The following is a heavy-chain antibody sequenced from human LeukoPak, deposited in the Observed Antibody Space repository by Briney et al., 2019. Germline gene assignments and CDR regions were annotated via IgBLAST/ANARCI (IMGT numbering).Heavy chain of an antibody. D-gene: IGHD3-22*01. V-gene: IGHV1-3*01. J-gene: IGHJ4*02. Sequence: ASVKVSCKASGYTFTSYAMHWVRRAPGQRLEWMGWINAGNGNTKYSQKFQGRVTITRDTSASTAYMELSSLRAEDTAVYYCASSGSLGSGYDYWGQGTLVTVSS. CDR1: GYTFTSYA. CDR3: ASSGSLGSGYDY. CDR2: INAGNGNT.